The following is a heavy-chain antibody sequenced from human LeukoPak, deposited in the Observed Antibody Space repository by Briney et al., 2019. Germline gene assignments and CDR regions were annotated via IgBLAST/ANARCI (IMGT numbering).Heavy chain of an antibody. CDR2: ISGGGDA. CDR3: AKEGITGADS. V-gene: IGHV3-23*01. CDR1: GFPFNRFA. J-gene: IGHJ4*02. Sequence: GGSLRLSCTASGFPFNRFAMSWVRQAPGQGLAWVSAISGGGDAHYADSVKGRFTISRDNSKNTLFIHMNNLTADDTALYFCAKEGITGADSWGQGTLVSVSS.